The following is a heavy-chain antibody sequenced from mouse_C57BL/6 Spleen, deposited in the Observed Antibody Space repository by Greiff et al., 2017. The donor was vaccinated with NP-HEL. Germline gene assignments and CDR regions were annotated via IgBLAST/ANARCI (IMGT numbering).Heavy chain of an antibody. CDR3: ARQGANWYFDV. J-gene: IGHJ1*03. Sequence: EVKLMESGGGLVKPGGSLKLSCAASGFTFSDYGMHWVRQAPEKGLEWVAYISSGSSTIYYADTVKGRFTISRDNAKNTLFLKMTSLRSEDTAMYYCARQGANWYFDVWGTGTTVTVSS. CDR2: ISSGSSTI. CDR1: GFTFSDYG. V-gene: IGHV5-17*01.